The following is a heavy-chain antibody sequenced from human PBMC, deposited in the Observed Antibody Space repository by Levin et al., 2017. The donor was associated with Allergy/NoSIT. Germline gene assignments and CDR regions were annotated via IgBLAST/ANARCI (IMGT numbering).Heavy chain of an antibody. CDR1: GFTFDDYG. V-gene: IGHV3-20*01. J-gene: IGHJ6*02. CDR3: ARKAIFGVASAGRYYYGMDV. CDR2: INWNGGST. Sequence: TGGSLRLSCAASGFTFDDYGMSWVRQAPGKGLEWVSGINWNGGSTGYADSVKGRFTISRDNAKNSLYLQMNSLRAEDTALYHCARKAIFGVASAGRYYYGMDVWGQGTTVTVSS. D-gene: IGHD3-3*01.